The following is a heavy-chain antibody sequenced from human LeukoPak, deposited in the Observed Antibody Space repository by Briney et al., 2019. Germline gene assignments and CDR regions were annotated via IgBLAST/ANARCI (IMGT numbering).Heavy chain of an antibody. J-gene: IGHJ3*02. CDR2: IIPILGIA. Sequence: SVKVSCKASGGTFSSYAINWVRQAPGQGLEWMGRIIPILGIANYAQKFQGRVTITADKSTSTAYMELSSLRSEDTDLYYCARDRSSGDAFDIWGQGTMVTVSS. D-gene: IGHD6-19*01. V-gene: IGHV1-69*04. CDR3: ARDRSSGDAFDI. CDR1: GGTFSSYA.